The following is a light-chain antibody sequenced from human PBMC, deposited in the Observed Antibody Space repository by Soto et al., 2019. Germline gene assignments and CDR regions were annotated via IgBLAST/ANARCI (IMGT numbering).Light chain of an antibody. Sequence: ILLTLSPSSLSASIVDRVTITCWASQGIVSSFAWYQQKPGKAPKLLIYAASSLQSGVPSRFSGSGSGTDFTLTISSLQPEDFATYYCQQLHDYPITFGQGTRLEIK. J-gene: IGKJ5*01. CDR3: QQLHDYPIT. V-gene: IGKV1-9*01. CDR1: QGIVSS. CDR2: AAS.